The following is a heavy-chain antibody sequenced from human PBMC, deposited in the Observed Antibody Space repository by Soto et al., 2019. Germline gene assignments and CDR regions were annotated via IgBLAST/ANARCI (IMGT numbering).Heavy chain of an antibody. Sequence: PSETLSLTCTVSCGSISSYYWSWIRQPPGKGLEWIGYIYYSGSTNYNPSLKSRVTISVDTSKNQFSLKLSSVTAADTAVYYCARDHYGSNWFYPWGQGTLVTVSS. CDR2: IYYSGST. D-gene: IGHD4-17*01. CDR3: ARDHYGSNWFYP. J-gene: IGHJ5*02. V-gene: IGHV4-59*01. CDR1: CGSISSYY.